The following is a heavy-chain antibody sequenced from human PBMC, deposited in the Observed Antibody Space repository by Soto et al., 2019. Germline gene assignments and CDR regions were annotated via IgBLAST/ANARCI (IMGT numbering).Heavy chain of an antibody. D-gene: IGHD5-18*01. J-gene: IGHJ4*02. Sequence: GGSLRLSYAASGFTFSSYGMHWVRQAPGKGLEWVAVIWYDGSNKYYADSVKGRFTISRDNSKNTLYLQMNSLRAEDTAVYYCARSFVDTAMLDYWGQGTLVTVSS. V-gene: IGHV3-33*01. CDR1: GFTFSSYG. CDR3: ARSFVDTAMLDY. CDR2: IWYDGSNK.